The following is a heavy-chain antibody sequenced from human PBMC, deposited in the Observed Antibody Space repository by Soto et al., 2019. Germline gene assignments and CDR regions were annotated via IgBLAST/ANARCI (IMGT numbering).Heavy chain of an antibody. D-gene: IGHD3-3*01. CDR3: AREPHGFWSGYYGY. Sequence: GGSLRLSCAASGFTFSSYWMSWVRQAPGKGLEWVANIKQDGSEKYYVDSVKGRFTISRDNAKNSLYLQMNSLRAEDTAVYYCAREPHGFWSGYYGYWGQGTLVTVSS. CDR2: IKQDGSEK. V-gene: IGHV3-7*01. J-gene: IGHJ4*02. CDR1: GFTFSSYW.